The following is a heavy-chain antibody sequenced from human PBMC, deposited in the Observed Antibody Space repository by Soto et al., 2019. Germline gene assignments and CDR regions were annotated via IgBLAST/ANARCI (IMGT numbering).Heavy chain of an antibody. CDR3: ATDYYASGRLFGYFDF. CDR1: GFTFSNTC. D-gene: IGHD3-10*01. J-gene: IGHJ4*02. V-gene: IGHV3-15*04. Sequence: EVQLVESGGGLVEPGGSLRLSCTASGFTFSNTCMNWVRQAPGKGLEWIGRIESKTDGGTTDYAAPVKGRFTISRDDSKNTLYLQMNSLKTEDTAVYYCATDYYASGRLFGYFDFWGQGTLAIVSS. CDR2: IESKTDGGTT.